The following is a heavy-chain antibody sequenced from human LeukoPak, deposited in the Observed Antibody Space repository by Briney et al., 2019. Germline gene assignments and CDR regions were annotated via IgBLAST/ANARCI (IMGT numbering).Heavy chain of an antibody. CDR2: IKQDGSEK. CDR3: AKASRLDPRARFDY. V-gene: IGHV3-7*03. J-gene: IGHJ4*02. D-gene: IGHD3-16*01. Sequence: PGGSLRLSCAASGFTFSSYWMSWVRQAPGKGLEWVANIKQDGSEKYYVDSVKGRFTISRDNSKNTLYLQMNSLRAEDTAVYYCAKASRLDPRARFDYWGQGTLVTVSS. CDR1: GFTFSSYW.